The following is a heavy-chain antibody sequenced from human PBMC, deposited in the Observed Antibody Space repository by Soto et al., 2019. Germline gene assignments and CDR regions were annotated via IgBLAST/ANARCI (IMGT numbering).Heavy chain of an antibody. CDR1: GGTFSSYT. V-gene: IGHV1-69*02. J-gene: IGHJ4*02. Sequence: QVQLVQSGAEVKKPGSSVKVSCKASGGTFSSYTISWVRQAPGQGLEWMGRIIPILGIANYAQKFQGRVTITADKSASTAYMELSSLRSEDTAVYYCARGRYCTNGVCPTRFDYWGQGTLVTVSS. CDR2: IIPILGIA. D-gene: IGHD2-8*01. CDR3: ARGRYCTNGVCPTRFDY.